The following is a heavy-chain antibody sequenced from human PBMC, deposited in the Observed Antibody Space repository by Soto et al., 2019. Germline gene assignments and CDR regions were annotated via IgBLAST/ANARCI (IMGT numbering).Heavy chain of an antibody. CDR3: ARGSIQRFLEWFTQNH. Sequence: ASVKVSCKASGYTFTSYAMHWVRQAPGQRLEWMGWINAGNGNTKYSQKFQGRVTITGDTSASTAYMELSSLRSEDTAVYYCARGSIQRFLEWFTQNHWGQGTLVTVSS. CDR1: GYTFTSYA. CDR2: INAGNGNT. D-gene: IGHD3-3*01. V-gene: IGHV1-3*01. J-gene: IGHJ5*02.